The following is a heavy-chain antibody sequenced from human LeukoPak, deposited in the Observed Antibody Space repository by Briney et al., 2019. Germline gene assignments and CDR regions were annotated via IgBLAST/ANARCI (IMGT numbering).Heavy chain of an antibody. V-gene: IGHV4-4*07. CDR3: ARGGDYYWYFDL. CDR2: IYTSGST. Sequence: NTSETLSLTCTVSGGSISSYYWSWLRQPAGKGLEWIGRIYTSGSTNYNPSLKSRVTMSVDTSKNQFSLKLSSVTAADTAVYYCARGGDYYWYFDLWGRGTLVTVSS. D-gene: IGHD4-17*01. CDR1: GGSISSYY. J-gene: IGHJ2*01.